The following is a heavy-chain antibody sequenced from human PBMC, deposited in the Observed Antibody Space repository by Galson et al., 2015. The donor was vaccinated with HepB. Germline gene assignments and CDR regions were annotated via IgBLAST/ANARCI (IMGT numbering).Heavy chain of an antibody. CDR3: ARQGLYSSGARSFGSGLGY. CDR2: IYYSGST. Sequence: SETLSLTCTVSGGPISSSSYYWGWIRQPPGKGLEWIGSIYYSGSTYYNPSLKSRVTISVDTSKNQFSLKLSSVTAADTAVYYCARQGLYSSGARSFGSGLGYWGQGTLVTVSS. J-gene: IGHJ4*02. CDR1: GGPISSSSYY. D-gene: IGHD6-19*01. V-gene: IGHV4-39*01.